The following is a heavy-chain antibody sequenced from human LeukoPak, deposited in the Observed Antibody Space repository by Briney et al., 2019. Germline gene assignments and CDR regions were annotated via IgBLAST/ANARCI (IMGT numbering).Heavy chain of an antibody. CDR3: ARVSPYSSSWYVRRLSHYMDV. V-gene: IGHV3-23*01. J-gene: IGHJ6*03. CDR2: ISGSGGST. Sequence: GGSLRLSCAASGFTFSSYAMSWVHQAPGKGLEWVSAISGSGGSTYYADSVKGRFTISRDNAKNSLYLQMNSLRAEDTAVYYCARVSPYSSSWYVRRLSHYMDVWGKGTTVTVSS. D-gene: IGHD6-13*01. CDR1: GFTFSSYA.